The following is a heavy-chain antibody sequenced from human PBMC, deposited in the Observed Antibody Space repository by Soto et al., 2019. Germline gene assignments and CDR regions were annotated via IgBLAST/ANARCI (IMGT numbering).Heavy chain of an antibody. Sequence: GASVKVSCKASGYTFTGYYMHWVRQAPGQGLEWMGWINPNSGGTNYAQKFQGWVTMTRDTSISTAYMELSRLRSDDTAVYYCARGSSGLYHYYYYGMGVWGQGTTVTVSS. CDR2: INPNSGGT. CDR1: GYTFTGYY. J-gene: IGHJ6*02. D-gene: IGHD6-19*01. V-gene: IGHV1-2*04. CDR3: ARGSSGLYHYYYYGMGV.